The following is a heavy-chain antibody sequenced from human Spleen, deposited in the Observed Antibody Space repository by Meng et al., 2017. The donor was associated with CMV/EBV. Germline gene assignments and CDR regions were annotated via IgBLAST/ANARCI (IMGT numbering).Heavy chain of an antibody. V-gene: IGHV3-21*01. J-gene: IGHJ5*02. CDR1: GFTFSVYS. Sequence: GGSLRLSCAASGFTFSVYSLNWVRQAPGKGLEWVSSISSSSSFIYYADSVKGRFAISRDNAKNSVYLQMKSLRVEDTAVYYCARGPRWGAPWGQGTLVTVSS. CDR3: ARGPRWGAP. CDR2: ISSSSSFI. D-gene: IGHD3-16*01.